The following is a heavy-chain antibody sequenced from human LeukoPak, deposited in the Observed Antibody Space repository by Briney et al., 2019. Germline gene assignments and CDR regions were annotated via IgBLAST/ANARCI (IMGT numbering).Heavy chain of an antibody. CDR3: ARQAYGSHFDAFDI. Sequence: GESLKISCKASGYRFTTDYMGWVRQMPGKGLEWMGIIYPDDSETNYSPSFQGQVSMSVDKSITTAYLQWSSLKASDTAIYYCARQAYGSHFDAFDIWGQGTMVTVSS. CDR1: GYRFTTDY. D-gene: IGHD3-22*01. CDR2: IYPDDSET. J-gene: IGHJ3*02. V-gene: IGHV5-51*01.